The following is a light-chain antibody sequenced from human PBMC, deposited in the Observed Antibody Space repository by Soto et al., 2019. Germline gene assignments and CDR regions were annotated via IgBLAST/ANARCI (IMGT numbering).Light chain of an antibody. V-gene: IGKV3-20*01. CDR1: QSLSSSY. J-gene: IGKJ4*01. Sequence: EIVLTQSPGTLSLSPGERATLSCRASQSLSSSYLAWYQQKPGQAPRLLIYGASSRATGIPDRFSGSGSGTDFTLTISRLEPEDFAVYHCQQYDNSTLTFGGGTKVDIX. CDR3: QQYDNSTLT. CDR2: GAS.